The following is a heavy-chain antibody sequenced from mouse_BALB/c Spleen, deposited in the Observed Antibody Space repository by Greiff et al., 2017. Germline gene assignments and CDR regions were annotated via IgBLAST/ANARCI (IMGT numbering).Heavy chain of an antibody. D-gene: IGHD3-3*01. CDR2: ISSGSSTI. Sequence: DVQLVESGGGLVQPGGSRKLSCAASGFTFSSFGMHWVRQAPEKGLEWVAYISSGSSTIYYADTVKGRFTISRDNPKNTLFLQMTSLRSEDTAMYYCARSPKAGAMDYWGQGTSVTVSS. J-gene: IGHJ4*01. V-gene: IGHV5-17*02. CDR3: ARSPKAGAMDY. CDR1: GFTFSSFG.